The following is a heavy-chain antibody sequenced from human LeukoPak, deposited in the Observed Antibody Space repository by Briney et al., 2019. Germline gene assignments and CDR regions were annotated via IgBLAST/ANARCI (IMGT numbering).Heavy chain of an antibody. CDR3: ANSRVGAAAVWFDP. V-gene: IGHV1-69*13. CDR1: GGTFSSYA. CDR2: IIPIFGTA. Sequence: EASVKVSCKASGGTFSSYAISWVRQAPGQGLEWMGGIIPIFGTANYAQKFQGRVTITADESTSTAYMELSSLRSEDTAVYYCANSRVGAAAVWFDPWGQGTLVTVSS. D-gene: IGHD6-13*01. J-gene: IGHJ5*02.